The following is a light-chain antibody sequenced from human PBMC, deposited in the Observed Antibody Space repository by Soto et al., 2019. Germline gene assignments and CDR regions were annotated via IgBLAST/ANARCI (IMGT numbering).Light chain of an antibody. CDR2: DAS. CDR3: QQYPWT. Sequence: DIQMTQSPSTLSASVGDRVTITCRASQSISSWLAWYQQKPGKAPKLLIYDASSLESGVPSRFSGGGSGTEFTLTISSLQPDDFATYYCQQYPWTFGQGTKVEIK. V-gene: IGKV1-5*01. CDR1: QSISSW. J-gene: IGKJ1*01.